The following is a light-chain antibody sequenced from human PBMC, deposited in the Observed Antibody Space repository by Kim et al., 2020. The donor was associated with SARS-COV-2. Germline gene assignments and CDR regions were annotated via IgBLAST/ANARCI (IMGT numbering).Light chain of an antibody. J-gene: IGKJ2*01. V-gene: IGKV3-15*01. Sequence: PGERATLYCRASQSVSSNLAWYQQKPGQAPRLLIYGASTRATGIPARFSGSGSGTEFTLTISSLQSEDFAVYYCQQYNNWPSGYTFGQGTKLEI. CDR3: QQYNNWPSGYT. CDR2: GAS. CDR1: QSVSSN.